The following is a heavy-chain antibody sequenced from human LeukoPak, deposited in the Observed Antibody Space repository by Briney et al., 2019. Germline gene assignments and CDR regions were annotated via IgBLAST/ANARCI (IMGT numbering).Heavy chain of an antibody. CDR3: AREVAAAVTDY. V-gene: IGHV3-33*01. CDR2: IWYDGSNK. CDR1: GFTFSSYG. J-gene: IGHJ4*02. Sequence: PGGSLRLSCAASGFTFSSYGMHWVRQAPGKGLEWVAVIWYDGSNKYYADSVKGRFTIPRDNSKNTLYLQMNSLRAEDTAVYYCAREVAAAVTDYWGQGTLVTVSS. D-gene: IGHD6-13*01.